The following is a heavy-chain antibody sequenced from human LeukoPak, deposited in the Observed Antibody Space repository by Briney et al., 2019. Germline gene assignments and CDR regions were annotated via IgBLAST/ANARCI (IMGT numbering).Heavy chain of an antibody. V-gene: IGHV1-18*01. CDR3: ARWLVGLSYDFWSGPPIDY. CDR2: ISAYNGNT. Sequence: GASVKVSCKASGYTFTSYGISWVRQAPGQGLEWMGWISAYNGNTNYAQKLQGRVTMTTDTSTSTAYMELRSLRSDDTAVYYCARWLVGLSYDFWSGPPIDYWGQGTLVTVSS. J-gene: IGHJ4*02. CDR1: GYTFTSYG. D-gene: IGHD3-3*01.